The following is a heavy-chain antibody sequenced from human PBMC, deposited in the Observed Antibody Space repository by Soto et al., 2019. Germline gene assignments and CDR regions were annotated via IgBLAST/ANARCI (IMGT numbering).Heavy chain of an antibody. D-gene: IGHD2-2*01. CDR1: GFTFSNAW. CDR3: TTGYIVVVPAASNDAFDI. V-gene: IGHV3-15*01. J-gene: IGHJ3*02. Sequence: GSLRLSCAASGFTFSNAWMSWVRQAPGKGLEWVGRIKSKTDGGTTDYAAPVKGRFTISRDDSKNTLYLQMNSLKTEDTAVYYCTTGYIVVVPAASNDAFDIWGQGTMVTVSS. CDR2: IKSKTDGGTT.